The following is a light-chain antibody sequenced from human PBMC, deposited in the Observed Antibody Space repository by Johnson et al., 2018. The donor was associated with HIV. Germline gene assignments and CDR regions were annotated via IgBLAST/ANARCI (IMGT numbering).Light chain of an antibody. Sequence: QSVLTQSPSVSAAPGQKVTISCSGSSSNIGNNYVSWYQQLPGTAPKLLIYDNNKRPSGIPDRFSGSKSGTSATLDITGLQTGDDGEYYCESWDSSLSTGPYVFGTGTKVTVL. CDR2: DNN. CDR1: SSNIGNNY. CDR3: ESWDSSLSTGPYV. J-gene: IGLJ1*01. V-gene: IGLV1-51*01.